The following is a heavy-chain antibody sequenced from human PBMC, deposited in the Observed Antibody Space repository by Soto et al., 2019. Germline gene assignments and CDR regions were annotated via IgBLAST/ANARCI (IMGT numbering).Heavy chain of an antibody. V-gene: IGHV4-39*01. CDR1: VGSISSSSYY. CDR3: ARCGGDIAADSWFDP. J-gene: IGHJ5*02. D-gene: IGHD6-13*01. Sequence: QLQLQESGPGLVKPSETLPLTCTVSVGSISSSSYYWGWIRQPPGKGLEWIGSIYYSGSTYYNTSRSCRGTIAVDTSRNQFSLELGSVPAADTAVYYCARCGGDIAADSWFDPWGQGTLVTASS. CDR2: IYYSGST.